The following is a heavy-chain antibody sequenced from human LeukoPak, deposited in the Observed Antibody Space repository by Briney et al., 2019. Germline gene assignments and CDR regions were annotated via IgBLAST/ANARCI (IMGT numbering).Heavy chain of an antibody. CDR1: GGSISSYY. CDR2: IYYSGST. V-gene: IGHV4-59*12. J-gene: IGHJ5*02. CDR3: ARRRHYYGSGSYPTGWFDP. Sequence: SETLSLTCTVSGGSISSYYWSWIRQPPGKGLEWIGYIYYSGSTNYNPSLKSRVTISVDTSKNQFSLKLSSVTAADTAVYYCARRRHYYGSGSYPTGWFDPWGQGTLVTVSS. D-gene: IGHD3-10*01.